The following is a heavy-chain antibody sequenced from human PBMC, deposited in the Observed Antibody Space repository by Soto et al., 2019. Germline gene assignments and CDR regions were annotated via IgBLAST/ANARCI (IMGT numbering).Heavy chain of an antibody. CDR1: GGTVSSYA. V-gene: IGHV1-69*13. Sequence: SVKVSCKASGGTVSSYAISWVRQAPGQGLEWMGGIIPIFGTANYAQKFQGRVTITAHESTSTAYMELSSLRSEDTAVYYCARDRPDYVTRTYSCYYGMDGWGKGTTVTVSS. CDR3: ARDRPDYVTRTYSCYYGMDG. J-gene: IGHJ6*04. CDR2: IIPIFGTA. D-gene: IGHD4-17*01.